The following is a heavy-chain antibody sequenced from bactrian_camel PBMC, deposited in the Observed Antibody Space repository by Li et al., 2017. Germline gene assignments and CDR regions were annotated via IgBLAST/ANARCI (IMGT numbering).Heavy chain of an antibody. CDR2: IATDGTT. D-gene: IGHD2*01. CDR1: GHTEGW. J-gene: IGHJ4*01. Sequence: HVQLVESGGGSVAAGGSLRLACVVDGHTEGWLGWFRQASGKEREGVAAIATDGTTRYADSMKGRFTISRDNANNTVYLQMNSLKPEDTALYYCAAEDAPGRLCRTRYREWRNWGQGTQVTVS. CDR3: AAEDAPGRLCRTRYREWRN. V-gene: IGHV3S53*01.